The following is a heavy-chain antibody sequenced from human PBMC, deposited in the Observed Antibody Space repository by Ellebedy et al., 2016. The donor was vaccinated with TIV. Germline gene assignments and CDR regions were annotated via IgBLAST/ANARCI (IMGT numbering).Heavy chain of an antibody. V-gene: IGHV1-46*01. J-gene: IGHJ6*02. Sequence: ASVKVSCKAPGIKFTTHGISWVRQAPGRGLEWMGGIIPVMERATYAQEFQGRVSVTRDTSTSTVSLELSSLRSEDTAVYYCARGHYGMDVWGQGSTVIVSS. CDR2: IIPVMERA. CDR1: GIKFTTHG. CDR3: ARGHYGMDV.